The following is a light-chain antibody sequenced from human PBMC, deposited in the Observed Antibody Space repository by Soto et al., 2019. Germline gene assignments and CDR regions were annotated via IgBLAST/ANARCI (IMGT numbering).Light chain of an antibody. CDR1: SSDVGGYNY. CDR2: EVS. CDR3: SSYTSSSTDV. V-gene: IGLV2-14*01. Sequence: QSVLTQPPSASGSPGQSVTISCTGTSSDVGGYNYVSWYQQHPGKAPKLVIYEVSNRPSGVSNRFSGSKSGNTASLTISGLQAEDEAEYYCSSYTSSSTDVFGTGTKVTVL. J-gene: IGLJ1*01.